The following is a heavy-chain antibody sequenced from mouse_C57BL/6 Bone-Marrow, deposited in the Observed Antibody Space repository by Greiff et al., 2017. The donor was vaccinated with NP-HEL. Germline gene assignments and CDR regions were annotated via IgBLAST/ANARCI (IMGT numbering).Heavy chain of an antibody. CDR3: ARNSNDLYFDY. Sequence: VQLQESGAELAKPGASVKLSCKASGYTFTSYWMHWVKQRPGQGLEWIGYINPSSGYTKYNQKFKDKATLTADKSSSTAYMQLSSLTSEDSAVDYCARNSNDLYFDYGGQGTTLTVSA. CDR1: GYTFTSYW. V-gene: IGHV1-7*01. D-gene: IGHD2-12*01. CDR2: INPSSGYT. J-gene: IGHJ2*01.